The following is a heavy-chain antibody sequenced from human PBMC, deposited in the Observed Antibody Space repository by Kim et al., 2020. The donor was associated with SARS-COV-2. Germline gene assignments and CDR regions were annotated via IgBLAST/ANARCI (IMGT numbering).Heavy chain of an antibody. CDR1: GASISSYY. V-gene: IGHV4-59*08. Sequence: SETLSLTCTVSGASISSYYWTWIRQPPGKGLEWIGYISYSGSTNYNPSLKSRVTISVDTSKNQFSLKLSSVTAADTAVYYCAGGNYFLFFDYWGQGTLVTVSS. CDR2: ISYSGST. D-gene: IGHD1-26*01. CDR3: AGGNYFLFFDY. J-gene: IGHJ4*02.